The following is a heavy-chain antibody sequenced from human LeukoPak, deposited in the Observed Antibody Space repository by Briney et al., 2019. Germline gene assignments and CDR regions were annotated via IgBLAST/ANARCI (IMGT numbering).Heavy chain of an antibody. J-gene: IGHJ4*02. CDR3: VKEIAFYDY. CDR1: GFTFSSYG. D-gene: IGHD2/OR15-2a*01. V-gene: IGHV3-30*02. CDR2: IWYDGDNK. Sequence: PGGSLRLSCAASGFTFSSYGMHWVRQAPGKGLEWVAVIWYDGDNKYYADSVKGRFIISRDNSRNTMYLQMSSLRVEDTAVYYCVKEIAFYDYWGQGTLVIVSP.